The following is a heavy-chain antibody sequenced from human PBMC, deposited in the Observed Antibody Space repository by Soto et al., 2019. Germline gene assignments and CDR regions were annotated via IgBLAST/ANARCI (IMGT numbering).Heavy chain of an antibody. CDR3: ARETFIAAAGTFYWFDP. D-gene: IGHD6-13*01. Sequence: SVKVSCKASGGTFSSYAISWVRQAPGQGLEWMGGIIPIFGTANYAQKFQGRVTITADESTSTAYMELSSLRSDDTAVYYCARETFIAAAGTFYWFDPWGQGTLVTVSS. CDR1: GGTFSSYA. CDR2: IIPIFGTA. J-gene: IGHJ5*02. V-gene: IGHV1-69*13.